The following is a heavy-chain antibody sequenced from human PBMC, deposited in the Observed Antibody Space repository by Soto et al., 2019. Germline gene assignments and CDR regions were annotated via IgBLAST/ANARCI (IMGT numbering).Heavy chain of an antibody. V-gene: IGHV1-69*13. CDR3: ASSWTRGYCSSTSCRYFDY. J-gene: IGHJ4*02. CDR2: IIPIFGTA. Sequence: SVRGSWKASGGTFSGYASSWVRQAPGQGLEWMGGIIPIFGTANYAQKFQGRVTITADESTSTAYMELSSLRSEDTAVYYRASSWTRGYCSSTSCRYFDYWGQGTLVTVSS. CDR1: GGTFSGYA. D-gene: IGHD2-2*01.